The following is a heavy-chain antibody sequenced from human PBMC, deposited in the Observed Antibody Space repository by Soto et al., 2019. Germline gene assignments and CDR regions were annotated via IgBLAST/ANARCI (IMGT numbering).Heavy chain of an antibody. Sequence: RLSCAASGFTFSSYGMHWVRQAPGKGLEWVAVISYDGSNKYYAGSVKGRFTISRDNSKNTLYLQMNSLRAEDTAVYYCAKPTRRFLEWFNFDYWGQGTLVTVSS. CDR2: ISYDGSNK. D-gene: IGHD3-3*01. CDR1: GFTFSSYG. J-gene: IGHJ4*02. CDR3: AKPTRRFLEWFNFDY. V-gene: IGHV3-30*18.